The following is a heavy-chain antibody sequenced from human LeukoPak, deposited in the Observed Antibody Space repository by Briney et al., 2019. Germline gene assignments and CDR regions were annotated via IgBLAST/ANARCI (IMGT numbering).Heavy chain of an antibody. Sequence: PSETLSLTCTVSGGSISSYYWSWIRQPPGKGLEWIGYIYYSGSTNYNPSLKSRVTISVDTSKNQFSLKLSSVTAADTAVYYCARFQTLYGALDDWGQGTLVTVSS. CDR1: GGSISSYY. D-gene: IGHD4-17*01. J-gene: IGHJ4*02. CDR2: IYYSGST. V-gene: IGHV4-59*01. CDR3: ARFQTLYGALDD.